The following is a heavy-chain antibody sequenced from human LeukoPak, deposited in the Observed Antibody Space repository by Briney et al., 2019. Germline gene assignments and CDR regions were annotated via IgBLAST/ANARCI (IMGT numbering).Heavy chain of an antibody. Sequence: GASVKVSCKTSGYTFTGYYMHWVRQAPGQGLEWMGWINPNSGGTNYAQRFQGRVTMTRDTSMSTAYMELSRLRSDDTAVYYCARAPGDYGDYDDYWGQGTLVTVSS. CDR1: GYTFTGYY. V-gene: IGHV1-2*02. J-gene: IGHJ4*02. D-gene: IGHD4-17*01. CDR2: INPNSGGT. CDR3: ARAPGDYGDYDDY.